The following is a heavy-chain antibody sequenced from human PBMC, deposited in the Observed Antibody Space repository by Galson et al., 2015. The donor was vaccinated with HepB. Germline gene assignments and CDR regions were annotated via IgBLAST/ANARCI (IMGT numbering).Heavy chain of an antibody. CDR2: MFYSGNS. Sequence: LRLSCAASGFTFSDYYMSWIRQPPGKGLEWIGSMFYSGNSYYNPSLQSRVTISVDTSKNQFSLKLTSVTAADTALYYCARHVQRWEALTYYFDYWGQGTLVTVSS. V-gene: IGHV4-39*01. J-gene: IGHJ4*02. CDR3: ARHVQRWEALTYYFDY. CDR1: GFTFSDYY. D-gene: IGHD1-26*01.